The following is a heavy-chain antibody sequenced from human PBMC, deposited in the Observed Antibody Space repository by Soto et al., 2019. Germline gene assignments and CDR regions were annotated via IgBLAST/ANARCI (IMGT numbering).Heavy chain of an antibody. CDR3: ARDRESIVVVPAAIGDY. J-gene: IGHJ4*02. Sequence: QVQLVESGGGVVQPGRSLRLSCAASGFTFSSYAMHWVRQAPGKGLEWVAVISYDGSNKYYADSVKGRFTISRDNSKNTLYLQMNSLRAGDTAVYYCARDRESIVVVPAAIGDYWGQGTLVTVSS. CDR2: ISYDGSNK. V-gene: IGHV3-30-3*01. D-gene: IGHD2-2*01. CDR1: GFTFSSYA.